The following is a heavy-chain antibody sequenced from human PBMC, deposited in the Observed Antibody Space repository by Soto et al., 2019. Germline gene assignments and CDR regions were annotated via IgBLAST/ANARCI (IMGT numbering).Heavy chain of an antibody. CDR3: ERRFSAAKGSPPDF. J-gene: IGHJ4*02. Sequence: GGSLRLSCAASGFTVSSNYMSWVRQAPGKGLEWVSVIYSGGSTYYADSVKGRFTISRDNSKNTLYLQMSSLRAEDTAVYYCERRFSAAKGSPPDFWGQGSLVTVSS. CDR2: IYSGGST. CDR1: GFTVSSNY. D-gene: IGHD2-2*01. V-gene: IGHV3-53*01.